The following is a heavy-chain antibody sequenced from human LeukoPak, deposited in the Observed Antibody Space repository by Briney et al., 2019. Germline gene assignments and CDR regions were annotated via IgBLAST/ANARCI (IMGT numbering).Heavy chain of an antibody. CDR2: IYNTGST. J-gene: IGHJ4*02. V-gene: IGHV4-30-4*08. CDR1: AGSISSGDYY. Sequence: SQTLSLTCTVSAGSISSGDYYWSWIRQPPGKGLEWIGYIYNTGSTYYNPSLKSRVTISVDTSKNQFSLNLRPVTAADTAVYYCARAGYSSRWGTLDSWGQGTLVTVSS. CDR3: ARAGYSSRWGTLDS. D-gene: IGHD6-13*01.